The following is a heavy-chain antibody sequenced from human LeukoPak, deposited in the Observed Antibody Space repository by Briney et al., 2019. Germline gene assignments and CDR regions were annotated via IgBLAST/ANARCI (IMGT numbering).Heavy chain of an antibody. CDR2: IYPGDSDT. V-gene: IGHV5-51*01. CDR3: ARSTGMATIFGLDY. Sequence: GESLKISCKGSGYIFTNFWIAWVRQMPGKGLEWMGIIYPGDSDTRYSPSFQGQVTISADKSISTAYLQWSSLKASDTAMYYCARSTGMATIFGLDYWGQGTLVTVSS. J-gene: IGHJ4*02. CDR1: GYIFTNFW. D-gene: IGHD5-12*01.